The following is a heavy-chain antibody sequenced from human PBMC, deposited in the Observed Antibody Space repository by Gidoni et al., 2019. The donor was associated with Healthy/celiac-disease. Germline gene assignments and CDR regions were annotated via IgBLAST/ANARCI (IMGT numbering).Heavy chain of an antibody. CDR1: GFTFSSYW. CDR2: IKQDGSEK. D-gene: IGHD4-17*01. V-gene: IGHV3-7*01. CDR3: ARRRTTVMDWYFDL. Sequence: EVQLVESGGGLVQPGGSLRLSCAASGFTFSSYWMSWVRQAPGKGLEWVANIKQDGSEKYYVDSVKGRFTISRDNAKNSLYLQMNSLRAEDTAVYYCARRRTTVMDWYFDLWGRGTLVTVSS. J-gene: IGHJ2*01.